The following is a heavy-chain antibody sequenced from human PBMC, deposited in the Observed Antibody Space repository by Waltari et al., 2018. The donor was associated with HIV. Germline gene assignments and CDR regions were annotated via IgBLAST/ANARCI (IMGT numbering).Heavy chain of an antibody. Sequence: QVPLQQWGAGLWKPSETLSLTCAVYGGSFSGYYWTWIRQSPGKGLEWTGEINHSGSTNYNPSLKSRVTISVDTSKNQFSLKLSSVTAADTAVYYCARAGGYSYALWGQGTLVTVSS. CDR3: ARAGGYSYAL. CDR2: INHSGST. V-gene: IGHV4-34*01. CDR1: GGSFSGYY. D-gene: IGHD5-18*01. J-gene: IGHJ4*02.